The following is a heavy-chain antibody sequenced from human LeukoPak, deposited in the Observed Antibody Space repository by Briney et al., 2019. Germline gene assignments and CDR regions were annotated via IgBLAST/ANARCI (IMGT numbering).Heavy chain of an antibody. CDR3: ASRYFCSTSCYTFDY. D-gene: IGHD2-2*02. CDR2: INHSGST. J-gene: IGHJ4*02. CDR1: GEPFNGYY. Sequence: KTSETLSLTCAVYGEPFNGYYWNWIRQSPGKGLEWIGEINHSGSTNYNPSLKSRVTISVDTSKNQFSLKLNSVTAADTAVYYCASRYFCSTSCYTFDYWGQGTLVTVSS. V-gene: IGHV4-34*01.